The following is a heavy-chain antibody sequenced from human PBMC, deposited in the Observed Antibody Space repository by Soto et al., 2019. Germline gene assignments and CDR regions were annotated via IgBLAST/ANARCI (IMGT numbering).Heavy chain of an antibody. D-gene: IGHD5-12*01. J-gene: IGHJ3*02. CDR2: IVVGSGNT. CDR1: GFTFTSSA. Sequence: SVKVSCKASGFTFTSSAVQWVRQARGQRLEWIGWIVVGSGNTNYAQKFQESVTITRDMSTSTAYMELSSLRSEDTAVYYCAAGRLTRGYSGYETPGAFDIWGQGTMVTVSS. CDR3: AAGRLTRGYSGYETPGAFDI. V-gene: IGHV1-58*01.